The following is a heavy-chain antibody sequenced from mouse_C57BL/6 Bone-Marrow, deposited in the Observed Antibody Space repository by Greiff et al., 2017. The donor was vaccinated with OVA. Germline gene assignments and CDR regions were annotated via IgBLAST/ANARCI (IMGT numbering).Heavy chain of an antibody. V-gene: IGHV1-85*01. CDR2: IYPRAGST. D-gene: IGHD2-4*01. CDR3: ARHYDYDVGWFAY. Sequence: VQLQQSGPELVKPGASVKLSCKASGYTFTSYDINWVKQRPGQGLEWIGWIYPRAGSTKYNEKFKGKATLTVDTSSSTAYMELHSLTSEDSAVYFCARHYDYDVGWFAYWGQGTLVTVSA. J-gene: IGHJ3*01. CDR1: GYTFTSYD.